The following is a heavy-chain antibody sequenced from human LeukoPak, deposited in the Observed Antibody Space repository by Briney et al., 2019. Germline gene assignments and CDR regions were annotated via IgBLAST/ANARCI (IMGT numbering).Heavy chain of an antibody. CDR2: IIPIFGTA. CDR3: ASYPPRSDKGG. Sequence: GASVKVSCKASGGTSSSYAISWVRQAPGQGLEWMGGIIPIFGTANYAQKFQGRVTITTDESTSTAYMELSSLRSEDTAVYYCASYPPRSDKGGWGQGTLVTVSS. J-gene: IGHJ4*02. V-gene: IGHV1-69*05. CDR1: GGTSSSYA. D-gene: IGHD3-16*01.